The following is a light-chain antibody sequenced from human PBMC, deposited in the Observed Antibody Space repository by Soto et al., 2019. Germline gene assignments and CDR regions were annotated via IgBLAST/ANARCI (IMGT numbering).Light chain of an antibody. J-gene: IGLJ1*01. V-gene: IGLV1-51*01. Sequence: QSVLTQPPSVSAAPGQKVTISCSGSSSNIGMNFVSWYQQLPGTAPKLLIYDNNKRPSGIPDRFSGSKSGTSATLGITGLQTGDEADYYCGTWDSSLGGYVFGTGTKLTVL. CDR1: SSNIGMNF. CDR3: GTWDSSLGGYV. CDR2: DNN.